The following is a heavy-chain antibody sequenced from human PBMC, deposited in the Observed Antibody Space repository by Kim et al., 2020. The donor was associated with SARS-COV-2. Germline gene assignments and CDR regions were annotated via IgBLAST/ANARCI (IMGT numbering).Heavy chain of an antibody. J-gene: IGHJ4*02. Sequence: SETLSLTCTVSGGSLNNYYWTWIRQPPGKGLEWIGYNYHSGATTYNSSLKGRVPISVAAPKNQFSLTLLSVPAADPAMYSCARVWGGAMVVDYWGRGTL. V-gene: IGHV4-59*13. CDR3: ARVWGGAMVVDY. CDR2: NYHSGAT. D-gene: IGHD5-18*01. CDR1: GGSLNNYY.